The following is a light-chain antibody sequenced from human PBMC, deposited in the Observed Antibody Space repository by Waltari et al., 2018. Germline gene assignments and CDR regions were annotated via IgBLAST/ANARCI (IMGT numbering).Light chain of an antibody. J-gene: IGLJ1*01. V-gene: IGLV2-23*02. CDR3: CSYAGSSTSGV. CDR1: SSDVGGYKY. CDR2: DVS. Sequence: QSALTQPASVSGSPGQSITISCTGTSSDVGGYKYVFWYQQHPGKAPQLMIDDVSTQPSRASNPFSGSKSGNTASLTISGLHGEDEADYYCCSYAGSSTSGVFGTGTKVTVL.